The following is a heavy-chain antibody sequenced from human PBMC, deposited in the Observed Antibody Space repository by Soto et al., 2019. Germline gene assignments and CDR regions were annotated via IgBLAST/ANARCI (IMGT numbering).Heavy chain of an antibody. V-gene: IGHV5-51*01. Sequence: GVSLKSSFKGSGYSFTSYLICWVRQMPGKGLEWMGIIYPGDSDTRYSPSFQGQVNISADKSISTAYLQWSSLKASDTAMYYCARDGEGGGMDVWAQGTTLTVSS. CDR1: GYSFTSYL. CDR3: ARDGEGGGMDV. D-gene: IGHD3-10*01. J-gene: IGHJ6*02. CDR2: IYPGDSDT.